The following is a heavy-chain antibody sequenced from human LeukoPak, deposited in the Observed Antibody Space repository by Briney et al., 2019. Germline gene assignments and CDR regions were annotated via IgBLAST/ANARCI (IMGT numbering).Heavy chain of an antibody. CDR2: IIPIFGTA. D-gene: IGHD5-18*01. V-gene: IGHV1-69*05. Sequence: GASVKVSCKASVGTFSSYAISWVRQAPGQGLEWMGGIIPIFGTAKYAQKFKSRVTITTDESTSTAYMELSRLRSEDKAVYYCARGTAMAGDYWGQGTMVTVSS. J-gene: IGHJ4*02. CDR1: VGTFSSYA. CDR3: ARGTAMAGDY.